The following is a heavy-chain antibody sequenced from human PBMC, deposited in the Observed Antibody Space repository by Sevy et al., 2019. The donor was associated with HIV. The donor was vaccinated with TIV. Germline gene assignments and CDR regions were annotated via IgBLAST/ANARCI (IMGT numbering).Heavy chain of an antibody. J-gene: IGHJ4*02. CDR1: GFTFSTST. CDR2: MTSSGSYI. Sequence: GGSLRLSCAASGFTFSTSTMNWVRQAPGKGLEWVSLMTSSGSYILYADSVKGRFTISRDNAKYSVFLQMNSLRVEDTAVYYCVRDGWNYWGQGTLFTVSS. V-gene: IGHV3-21*01. D-gene: IGHD2-15*01. CDR3: VRDGWNY.